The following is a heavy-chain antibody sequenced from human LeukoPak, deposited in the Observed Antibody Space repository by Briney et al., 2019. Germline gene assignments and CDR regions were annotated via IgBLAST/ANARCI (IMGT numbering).Heavy chain of an antibody. CDR3: ARESDDIDAFDI. V-gene: IGHV4-59*01. CDR1: GGSFSSYY. J-gene: IGHJ3*02. CDR2: IYYSGST. Sequence: SETLSLTCAVYGGSFSSYYWSWIRQPPGKGLEWIGYIYYSGSTNYNPSLKSRVTISVDTSKNQFSLKLSSVTAADTAVYYCARESDDIDAFDIWGQGTMVTVSS. D-gene: IGHD3-9*01.